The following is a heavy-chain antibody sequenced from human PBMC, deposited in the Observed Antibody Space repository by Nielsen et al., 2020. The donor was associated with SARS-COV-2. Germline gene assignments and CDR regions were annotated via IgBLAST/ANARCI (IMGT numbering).Heavy chain of an antibody. V-gene: IGHV4-34*01. CDR3: ASSSGWDDY. CDR2: INHSGST. CDR1: GGSFSGYY. D-gene: IGHD6-19*01. J-gene: IGHJ4*02. Sequence: SETLSLTCAVYGGSFSGYYWSWIRQPPGKGLEWIGEINHSGSTNYNPSLKSRVTISVDTSKNQFSLKLSSVTAADTAVYYCASSSGWDDYWGQGTLVTVSS.